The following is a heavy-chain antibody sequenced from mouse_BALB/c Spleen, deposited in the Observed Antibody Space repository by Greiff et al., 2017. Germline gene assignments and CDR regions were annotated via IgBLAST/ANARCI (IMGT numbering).Heavy chain of an antibody. CDR2: INPSNGGT. D-gene: IGHD3-3*01. CDR1: GYTFTSYY. V-gene: IGHV1S81*02. CDR3: TREGDDAMDY. J-gene: IGHJ4*01. Sequence: VQLQQSGAELVRPGASVKLSCKASGYTFTSYYMYWVKQRPGQGLEWIGEINPSNGGTNFNEKFKSKATLTVDKSSSTAYMQLSSLTSEDSAVDYCTREGDDAMDYWGQGTSVTVSS.